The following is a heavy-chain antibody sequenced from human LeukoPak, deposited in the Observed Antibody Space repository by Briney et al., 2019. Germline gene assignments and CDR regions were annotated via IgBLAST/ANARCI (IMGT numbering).Heavy chain of an antibody. CDR3: ARGYCSSTSCYAWNAFDI. D-gene: IGHD2-2*01. Sequence: PSETLSLTCTVSGGSISSGGYYWSWIRQHPGKGLGWIGYIYYSGSTYYNPSLKSRVTISVDTSKNQFSLKLSSVTAADTAVYYCARGYCSSTSCYAWNAFDIWGQGTMVTVSS. V-gene: IGHV4-31*03. CDR2: IYYSGST. J-gene: IGHJ3*02. CDR1: GGSISSGGYY.